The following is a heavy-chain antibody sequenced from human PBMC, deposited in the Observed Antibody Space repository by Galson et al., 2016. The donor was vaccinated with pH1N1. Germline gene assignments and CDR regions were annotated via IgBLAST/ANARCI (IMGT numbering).Heavy chain of an antibody. J-gene: IGHJ4*02. V-gene: IGHV3-23*01. Sequence: SLRLSCAVSGFTFRSYAMNWVRQAPGKGPEWVSVISGGGTIHYADSVRGQFTISRDNSNNTVYLQMNSLRAEDTGVYYCAKDKRSGWSVVGGFMDHWGQGTLVTVSS. CDR3: AKDKRSGWSVVGGFMDH. CDR1: GFTFRSYA. D-gene: IGHD6-19*01. CDR2: ISGGGTI.